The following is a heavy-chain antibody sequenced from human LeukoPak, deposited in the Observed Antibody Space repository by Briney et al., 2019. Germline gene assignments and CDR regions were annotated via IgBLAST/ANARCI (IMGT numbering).Heavy chain of an antibody. Sequence: SVKVSCKASGGTFSSYAISWVRQAPGQGLEWMGRIIPILGIANYAQKFQGRVTITADKSTSTAYMELSSLRSEDTAVYYCARDTSGVCGGDCYSYYYYGMDVWGQGTTVTVSS. J-gene: IGHJ6*02. CDR3: ARDTSGVCGGDCYSYYYYGMDV. V-gene: IGHV1-69*04. CDR1: GGTFSSYA. D-gene: IGHD2-21*02. CDR2: IIPILGIA.